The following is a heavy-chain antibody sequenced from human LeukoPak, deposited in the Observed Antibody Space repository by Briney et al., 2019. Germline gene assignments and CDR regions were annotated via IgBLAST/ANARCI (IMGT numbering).Heavy chain of an antibody. D-gene: IGHD3-22*01. CDR3: ARRYYYDTSGYHFDY. Sequence: SETLSLTCTVSGGSISGYYWSWFRQPPGKGLEWIGYIHYSGSTNYNPSLKSRVTISVDTSKNQLSLKLSSVTAADTAVYYCARRYYYDTSGYHFDYWGQGTLVTVSS. CDR1: GGSISGYY. V-gene: IGHV4-59*01. J-gene: IGHJ4*02. CDR2: IHYSGST.